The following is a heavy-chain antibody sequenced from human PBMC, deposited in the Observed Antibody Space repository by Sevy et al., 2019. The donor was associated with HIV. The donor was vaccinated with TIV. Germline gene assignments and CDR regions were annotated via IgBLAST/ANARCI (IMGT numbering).Heavy chain of an antibody. D-gene: IGHD6-13*01. J-gene: IGHJ4*02. CDR1: GYTFTSYA. CDR3: ARAGWQQLTYYFDY. CDR2: INTNTGNP. V-gene: IGHV7-4-1*02. Sequence: ASVKVSCKASGYTFTSYAMNWVRQAPGQGLEWMGWINTNTGNPTYAQGFTGRFVFSLDTPVSTAYLQISSLKAEDTAVYYCARAGWQQLTYYFDYWGQGTLVTVSS.